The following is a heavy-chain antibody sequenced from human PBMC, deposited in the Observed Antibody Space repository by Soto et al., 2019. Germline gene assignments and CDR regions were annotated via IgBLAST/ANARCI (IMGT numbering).Heavy chain of an antibody. V-gene: IGHV1-69*01. CDR3: ARSQGSSTSLEIYYYYYYGMDV. D-gene: IGHD2-2*01. CDR2: IIPTSDTT. Sequence: QVQLVQSGAEVKKPGSSVKVSCKASGGTFSSYAISWVRQAPGQGLEWMGGIIPTSDTTNYAQKFQGRVTITADESTSTAYMELSSLRSEDTAVYYCARSQGSSTSLEIYYYYYYGMDVWGQGTTVRLL. CDR1: GGTFSSYA. J-gene: IGHJ6*02.